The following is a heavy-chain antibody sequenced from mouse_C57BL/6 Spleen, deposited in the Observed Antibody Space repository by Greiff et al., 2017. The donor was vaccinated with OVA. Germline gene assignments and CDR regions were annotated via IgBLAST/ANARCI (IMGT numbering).Heavy chain of an antibody. D-gene: IGHD1-1*01. CDR2: INYDGSST. J-gene: IGHJ2*01. CDR1: GFTFSDYY. Sequence: EVMLVESEGGLVQPGSSMKLSCTASGFTFSDYYMAWVRQVPEKGLEWVANINYDGSSTYYLDSLKSRFIISIDNAKNILYLQMSSLKSEDTATYYCAREYYGSSHFDYWGQGTTLTVSS. CDR3: AREYYGSSHFDY. V-gene: IGHV5-16*01.